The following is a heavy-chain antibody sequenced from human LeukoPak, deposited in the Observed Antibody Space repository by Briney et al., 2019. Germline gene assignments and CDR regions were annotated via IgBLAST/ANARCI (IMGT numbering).Heavy chain of an antibody. Sequence: SETLSLTCTVSGGSISSYYWSWIRQPAGKGLEWIGRIYTSGSTNYNPSLKSRVTMSVDTSKNQFSLKLSSVTAADTAVYYCARDIVVVPAAQTYYYYGMDVWGQGTTVTVSS. J-gene: IGHJ6*02. V-gene: IGHV4-4*07. CDR2: IYTSGST. CDR1: GGSISSYY. D-gene: IGHD2-2*01. CDR3: ARDIVVVPAAQTYYYYGMDV.